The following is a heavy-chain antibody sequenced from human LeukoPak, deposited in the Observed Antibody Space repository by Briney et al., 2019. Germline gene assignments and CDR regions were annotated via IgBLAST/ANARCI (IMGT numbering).Heavy chain of an antibody. Sequence: GGSLRLSCAASGFTFSSYWMSWGCQAPGKGLEWVANIKQDGSETYYVDSVKGRFTPSKNNAKNSVHLQMNIRSAEDTAVYYCARVTYNGASFSYWGQGTLVTVSS. CDR3: ARVTYNGASFSY. CDR1: GFTFSSYW. J-gene: IGHJ4*02. CDR2: IKQDGSET. V-gene: IGHV3-7*01. D-gene: IGHD2-8*01.